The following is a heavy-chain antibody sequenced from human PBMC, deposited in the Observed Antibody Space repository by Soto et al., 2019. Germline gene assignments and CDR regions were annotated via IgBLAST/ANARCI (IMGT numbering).Heavy chain of an antibody. Sequence: QGQLVQSGPEVKKPGASVKVSCKTSGYSFSSFGISWPRRAPGQGPEWMGWISFYNGKTNFAQKFQDRITLTTDTSTTTAYMELRSRTSDDTAMYYCAREGRVGANMDASESWGQGTMVTVSS. V-gene: IGHV1-18*01. J-gene: IGHJ3*01. D-gene: IGHD1-26*01. CDR2: ISFYNGKT. CDR3: AREGRVGANMDASES. CDR1: GYSFSSFG.